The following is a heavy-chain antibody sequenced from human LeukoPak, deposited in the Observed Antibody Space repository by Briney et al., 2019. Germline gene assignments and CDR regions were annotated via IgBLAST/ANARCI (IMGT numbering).Heavy chain of an antibody. CDR2: IYSGGST. D-gene: IGHD3-22*01. V-gene: IGHV3-53*01. CDR3: ARIPDYYDSSGYFRN. Sequence: GGPLRLSCAASGFTVSSNYMSWVRQAPGKGLEWVSVIYSGGSTYYADSVKGRFTISRDNSKNTLYLQMNSLRAEDTAVYYCARIPDYYDSSGYFRNWGQGTLVTVSS. CDR1: GFTVSSNY. J-gene: IGHJ4*02.